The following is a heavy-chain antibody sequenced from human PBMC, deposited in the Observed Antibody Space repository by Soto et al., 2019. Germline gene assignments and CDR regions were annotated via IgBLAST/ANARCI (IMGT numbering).Heavy chain of an antibody. V-gene: IGHV1-8*01. J-gene: IGHJ6*02. CDR1: GYTFTSYD. Sequence: QVQLVQSGAEVKKPGASVKVSCKASGYTFTSYDINWVRQATGQGLEWMGWMNPNSGNTGYAQKFQGRVNMTRNTSICTAYMELSSLRSEDTAVYYCARGAIRDSSSWSYYYYGMDVWGQGTTVTVSS. D-gene: IGHD6-13*01. CDR2: MNPNSGNT. CDR3: ARGAIRDSSSWSYYYYGMDV.